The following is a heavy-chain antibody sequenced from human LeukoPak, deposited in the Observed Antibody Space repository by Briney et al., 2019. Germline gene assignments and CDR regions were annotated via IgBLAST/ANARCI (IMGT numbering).Heavy chain of an antibody. CDR2: INPNSGGT. D-gene: IGHD2-2*01. V-gene: IGHV1-2*06. CDR3: ARDFSYQLLSHWFDP. CDR1: GYTFTGYY. Sequence: ASVKVSCKASGYTFTGYYMHWVRQAPGQGLEWMGRINPNSGGTNYAQKFQGRVTMTRDTSISTAYMELSGLRSGDTAVYYCARDFSYQLLSHWFDPWGQGALVTVSS. J-gene: IGHJ5*02.